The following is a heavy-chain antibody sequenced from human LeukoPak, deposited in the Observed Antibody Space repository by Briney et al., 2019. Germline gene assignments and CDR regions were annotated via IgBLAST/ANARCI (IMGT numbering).Heavy chain of an antibody. CDR2: ISGSGGST. CDR1: GFTFSSYA. J-gene: IGHJ4*02. V-gene: IGHV3-23*01. Sequence: GGSLRLSRAASGFTFSSYAMSWVRQAPGKGLEWVSAISGSGGSTYYADSVKGRFTISRDNSKNTLYLQMNSLRAEDTAVYYCATSGSYVPAVFDYWGQGTLVTVSS. D-gene: IGHD1-26*01. CDR3: ATSGSYVPAVFDY.